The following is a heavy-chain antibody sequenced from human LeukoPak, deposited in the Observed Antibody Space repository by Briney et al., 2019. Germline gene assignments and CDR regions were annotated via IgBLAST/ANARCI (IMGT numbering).Heavy chain of an antibody. D-gene: IGHD2/OR15-2a*01. V-gene: IGHV3-15*01. CDR1: GFTFSNAW. J-gene: IGHJ1*01. CDR3: ATYSNSNGREFQY. Sequence: GGSLRLSCAASGFTFSNAWMSWVRQAPGKGLEWVGRIKSKTDGGTTDYAAPVKGRFTISRDNAKNSLYLQMNSLRAEDTAVYYCATYSNSNGREFQYWGQGTLVTVSS. CDR2: IKSKTDGGTT.